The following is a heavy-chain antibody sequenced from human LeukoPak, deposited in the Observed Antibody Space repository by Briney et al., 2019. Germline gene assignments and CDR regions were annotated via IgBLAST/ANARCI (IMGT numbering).Heavy chain of an antibody. V-gene: IGHV3-74*01. CDR2: INSDGSST. CDR3: ARNYGSGSYYNGAFDY. D-gene: IGHD3-10*01. Sequence: GGSLRLSCAASGFTFSSYLMHWVRQAPGKGLVWVSRINSDGSSTSYADSVKGRFTISRDNAKNTLYLQMNSLRAEDTAVHYCARNYGSGSYYNGAFDYWGQGTLVTVSS. J-gene: IGHJ4*02. CDR1: GFTFSSYL.